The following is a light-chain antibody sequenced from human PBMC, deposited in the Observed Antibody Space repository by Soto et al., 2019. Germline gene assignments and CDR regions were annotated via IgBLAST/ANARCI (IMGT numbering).Light chain of an antibody. CDR3: SSFKTSTNYV. J-gene: IGLJ1*01. CDR1: SSDVGGYNS. CDR2: EVS. V-gene: IGLV2-14*01. Sequence: QSALTQPASVSGSPGQSITISCTGTSSDVGGYNSVSWYQQHPGKAPKLMIYEVSHRPSGVSNRFSGSQSANTASLTISGLQAEDEADYYCSSFKTSTNYVFGTGTKVTVL.